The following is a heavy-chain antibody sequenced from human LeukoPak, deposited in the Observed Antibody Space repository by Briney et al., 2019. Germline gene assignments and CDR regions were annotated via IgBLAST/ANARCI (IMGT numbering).Heavy chain of an antibody. CDR2: IWFDGGNT. J-gene: IGHJ3*02. CDR1: GVTFSGYA. V-gene: IGHV3-33*01. D-gene: IGHD1-26*01. CDR3: ARGAQSGGYSGPFDI. Sequence: GTSLRLSCTPSGVTFSGYAMHWVRQAPGKGLGWVAVIWFDGGNTYYADSVKGRFTISRDNSKNTLYLQMNSLRAEDTAVYYCARGAQSGGYSGPFDIWGQGTMVTVSS.